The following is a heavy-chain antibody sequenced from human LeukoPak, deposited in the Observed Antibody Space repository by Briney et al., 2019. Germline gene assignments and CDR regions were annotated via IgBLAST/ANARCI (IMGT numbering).Heavy chain of an antibody. CDR1: EFSVGSNY. V-gene: IGHV3-66*01. D-gene: IGHD5-12*01. CDR2: IYSGGST. J-gene: IGHJ4*02. CDR3: ARGPSGYHHP. Sequence: GGSLRLSCAASEFSVGSNYMTWVRQAPGKGLEWVSLIYSGGSTYYADSVKGRFTISRDNSKNTLYLQMNSLRAEDTAVYYCARGPSGYHHPGGKGPLVTVSS.